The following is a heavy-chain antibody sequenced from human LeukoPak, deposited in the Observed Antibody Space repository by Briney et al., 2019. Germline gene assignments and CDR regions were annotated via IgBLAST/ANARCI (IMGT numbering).Heavy chain of an antibody. V-gene: IGHV1-8*01. Sequence: EASVKVSCKASGYTFTSYDINWVRQATGQGLEWMGWMNSNSGNTGYAQKFQGRDTMTRNTSISTAYMRLGSLRSEDTAVYSCARGPNYDFWTCYYTLYYWGQGTLVTASS. D-gene: IGHD3-3*01. CDR2: MNSNSGNT. CDR3: ARGPNYDFWTCYYTLYY. CDR1: GYTFTSYD. J-gene: IGHJ4*02.